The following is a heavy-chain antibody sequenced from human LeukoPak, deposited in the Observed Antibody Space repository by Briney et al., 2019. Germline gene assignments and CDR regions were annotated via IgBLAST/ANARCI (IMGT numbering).Heavy chain of an antibody. CDR2: ISYDGSNK. J-gene: IGHJ4*02. V-gene: IGHV3-30*18. D-gene: IGHD3-9*01. CDR3: AKGVVVLRYFDLDY. Sequence: GGSLRLSCAASGFTFSIYAMSWVRQAPGKGLEWVAVISYDGSNKYYADSVKGRFTISRDNSKNTPYLQMNSLRAEDTAVYYCAKGVVVLRYFDLDYWGQGTLVTVSS. CDR1: GFTFSIYA.